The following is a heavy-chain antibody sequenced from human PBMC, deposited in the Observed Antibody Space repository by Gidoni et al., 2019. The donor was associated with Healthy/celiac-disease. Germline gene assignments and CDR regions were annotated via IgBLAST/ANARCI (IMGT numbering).Heavy chain of an antibody. J-gene: IGHJ5*02. CDR2: ISSSSSYI. D-gene: IGHD6-19*01. Sequence: EVQLVESGGGLVKPGGSLRLSCAASGFTFRSYSMNWVRQAPGKGLEWVSSISSSSSYIYYADSVKGRFTISRDNAKNSLYLQMNSLRAEDTAVYYCARVGIAVAGTPNWFDPWGQGTLVTVSS. CDR3: ARVGIAVAGTPNWFDP. V-gene: IGHV3-21*01. CDR1: GFTFRSYS.